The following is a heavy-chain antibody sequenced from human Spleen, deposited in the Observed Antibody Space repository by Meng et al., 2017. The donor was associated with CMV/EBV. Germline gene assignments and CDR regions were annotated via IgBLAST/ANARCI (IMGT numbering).Heavy chain of an antibody. CDR2: IYHSGST. V-gene: IGHV4-4*02. D-gene: IGHD3-3*01. J-gene: IGHJ4*02. Sequence: SWVRQPPGKGLEWIGEIYHSGSTNYNPSLKSRVTISVDKSKNQFSLKLSSVTAADTAVYYCARDLEVHSSYDFWSGYRTRVGYVDYWGQGTLVTVSS. CDR3: ARDLEVHSSYDFWSGYRTRVGYVDY.